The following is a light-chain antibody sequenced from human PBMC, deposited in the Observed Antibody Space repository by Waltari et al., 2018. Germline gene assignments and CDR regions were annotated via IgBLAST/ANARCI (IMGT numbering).Light chain of an antibody. J-gene: IGLJ3*02. CDR1: SLGTNY. Sequence: SSDLTQDPVVSVALGQTVTITCQGDSLGTNYASWYQLKPGQAPFLVIYDKNNRHSGIPDRFSASYSQNTASLTITGAQAQDEADYYCNSRDISGAHWVFGGGTKLTVL. CDR3: NSRDISGAHWV. CDR2: DKN. V-gene: IGLV3-19*01.